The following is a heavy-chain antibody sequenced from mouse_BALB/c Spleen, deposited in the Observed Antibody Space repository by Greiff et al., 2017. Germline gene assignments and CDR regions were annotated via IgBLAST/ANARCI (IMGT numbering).Heavy chain of an antibody. J-gene: IGHJ2*01. CDR1: GFTFSSYA. CDR2: ISSGGSYT. CDR3: AREGLLFDY. D-gene: IGHD1-1*01. Sequence: EVMLVESGGGLVKPGGSLKLSCAASGFTFSSYAMSWVRQTPEKRLEWVATISSGGSYTYYPDSVKGRFTISRDNAKNTLYLQMSSLRSEDTAMYYCAREGLLFDYWGQGTTLTVSS. V-gene: IGHV5-9-1*01.